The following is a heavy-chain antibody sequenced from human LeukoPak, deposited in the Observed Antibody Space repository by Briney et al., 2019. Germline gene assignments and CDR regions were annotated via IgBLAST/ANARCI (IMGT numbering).Heavy chain of an antibody. CDR1: GFPFSTYA. Sequence: GGSLRLSCAASGFPFSTYALHWVRQAPGKGLEWVAVLSYDRSDEYYADSVKGRFTISRDNSKNTLYLQMNSLRAEDTAVYYCARDGMDESSGYRPCLIDYWGQGTLVTVYS. CDR3: ARDGMDESSGYRPCLIDY. D-gene: IGHD3-22*01. J-gene: IGHJ4*02. V-gene: IGHV3-30*04. CDR2: LSYDRSDE.